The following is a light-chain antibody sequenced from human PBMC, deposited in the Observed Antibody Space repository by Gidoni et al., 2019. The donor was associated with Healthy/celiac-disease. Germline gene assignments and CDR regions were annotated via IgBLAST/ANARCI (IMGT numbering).Light chain of an antibody. CDR3: MQDIQTPRT. Sequence: DTAMTQSPFSLPVTPGEPASTSCRSSQSLLHSNGYNYLDWYLQKPGQSPQLLIYLGSNRASGVPDRFSGSGSGTDFTLKISRVEAEDVGVYYCMQDIQTPRTFGQGTKLEIK. J-gene: IGKJ2*01. CDR2: LGS. V-gene: IGKV2-28*01. CDR1: QSLLHSNGYNY.